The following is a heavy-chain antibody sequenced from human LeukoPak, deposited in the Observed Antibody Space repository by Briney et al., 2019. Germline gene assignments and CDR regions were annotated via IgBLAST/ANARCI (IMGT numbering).Heavy chain of an antibody. CDR3: ARDNSGLPDY. CDR2: VSSDGSRT. J-gene: IGHJ4*02. Sequence: GGSLRLSCAASGFTFRNYWLHGVRQAPGKGLVWVSRVSSDGSRTIYADSVRGRFTISRDNAKNTLFLQMNSLRDEDTAVYYCARDNSGLPDYWGQGTLVTVSS. V-gene: IGHV3-74*01. D-gene: IGHD3-10*01. CDR1: GFTFRNYW.